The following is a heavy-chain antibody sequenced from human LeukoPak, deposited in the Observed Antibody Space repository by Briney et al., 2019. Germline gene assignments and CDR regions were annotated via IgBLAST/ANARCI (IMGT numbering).Heavy chain of an antibody. J-gene: IGHJ3*01. Sequence: SETLSLTCSVSGASISDYYWNWIRQSPEKGLGWIGYYYNSATNKTNPSPKSRAIISVDTSKNQFSLKLSSVTAADTAVYYCARGGPYYYGSGSPFWGQGTMVTVSS. CDR3: ARGGPYYYGSGSPF. CDR2: YYNSATN. V-gene: IGHV4-59*12. D-gene: IGHD3-10*01. CDR1: GASISDYY.